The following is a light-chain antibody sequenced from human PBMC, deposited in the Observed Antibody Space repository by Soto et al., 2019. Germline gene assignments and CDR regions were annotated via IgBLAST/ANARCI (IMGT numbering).Light chain of an antibody. J-gene: IGKJ5*01. CDR1: QNINSN. V-gene: IGKV3-11*01. Sequence: LSCRASQNINSNLVWSQQKPGQSPRLLIYDASHRATGVPARFSGSGSGTDFTLTISSLEPEDFAVYYCQQRSVWPITFGQGTRLEI. CDR2: DAS. CDR3: QQRSVWPIT.